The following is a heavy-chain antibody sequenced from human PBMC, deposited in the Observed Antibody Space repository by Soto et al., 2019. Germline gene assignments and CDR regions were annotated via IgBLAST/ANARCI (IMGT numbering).Heavy chain of an antibody. V-gene: IGHV4-59*08. CDR1: GGSISSYY. Sequence: SETLSLTCTVSGGSISSYYWSWIRQPPGKGLEWIGYIYYSGSTYYNPSLKSRVTISVDTSKNQFSLKLSSVTAADTAVYYCARGRGIVVVVAAFDYWGQGTLVTVSS. J-gene: IGHJ4*02. CDR2: IYYSGST. CDR3: ARGRGIVVVVAAFDY. D-gene: IGHD2-15*01.